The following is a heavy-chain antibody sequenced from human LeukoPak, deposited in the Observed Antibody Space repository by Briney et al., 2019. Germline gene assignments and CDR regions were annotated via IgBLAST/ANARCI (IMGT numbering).Heavy chain of an antibody. V-gene: IGHV3-23*01. CDR3: VKGRVSEDGLDF. Sequence: GGSLRLSCAASGFTFSRSAMTWVRQTPGKGLDWVSSISSSGNTYYADSVKGRFTISRDNSKNMLYLQMNSLRAEDTAVYYCVKGRVSEDGLDFWGQGTLVTVSS. CDR1: GFTFSRSA. J-gene: IGHJ4*02. D-gene: IGHD2-8*01. CDR2: ISSSGNT.